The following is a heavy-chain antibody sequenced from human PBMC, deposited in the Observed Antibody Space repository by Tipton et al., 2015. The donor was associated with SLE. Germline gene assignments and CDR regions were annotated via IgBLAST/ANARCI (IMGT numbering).Heavy chain of an antibody. J-gene: IGHJ4*02. CDR1: GGSISSYY. V-gene: IGHV4-59*01. CDR3: ASGEPPDY. CDR2: IYYSGST. Sequence: LRLSCTVSGGSISSYYWSWIRQPPGKGLEWIGYIYYSGSTNYNPSLKSRVTISVDTSKNQFSLKLSSVTAADTAVYCCASGEPPDYWGQGTLVTVSS.